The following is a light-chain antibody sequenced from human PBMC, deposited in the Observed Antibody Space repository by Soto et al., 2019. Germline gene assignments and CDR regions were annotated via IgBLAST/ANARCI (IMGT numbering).Light chain of an antibody. Sequence: DIQMTHSPSSLSASVLYIVTITFRASQSISSYLNLYQQKPGKAPKLLIYAASSLQSGVPSRFSGSGSGTDFTLTISSLQPEDFATYYCQKLYTYPLNFGGGTKVDIK. CDR1: QSISSY. CDR3: QKLYTYPLN. V-gene: IGKV1-39*01. J-gene: IGKJ4*01. CDR2: AAS.